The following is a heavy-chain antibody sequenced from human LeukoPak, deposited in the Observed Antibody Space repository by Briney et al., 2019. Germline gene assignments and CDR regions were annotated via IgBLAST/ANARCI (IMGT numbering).Heavy chain of an antibody. V-gene: IGHV4-4*02. CDR1: GASISSNNW. D-gene: IGHD6-19*01. J-gene: IGHJ4*02. CDR2: IYHSGST. CDR3: AAAAVAVDY. Sequence: PSETLSLTCAVSGASISSNNWWNWVRQPPGKGLEWIGEIYHSGSTNYSPSLKRRITISVDKSKNHFSLKLTSVTAADTAIYYCAAAAVAVDYWGQGTLVTVSS.